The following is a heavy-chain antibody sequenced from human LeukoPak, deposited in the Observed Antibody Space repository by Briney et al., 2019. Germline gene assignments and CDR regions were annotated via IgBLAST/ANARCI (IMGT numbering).Heavy chain of an antibody. V-gene: IGHV1-2*02. CDR3: ARDTRITMVRGVIVY. Sequence: ASVKVSCKASGYTFTGYYMHWVRQAPGQGLEWTGWINPNSGGTNYAQKFQGRVTMTRDTSISTAYMELSRLRSDDTAVYYCARDTRITMVRGVIVYWGQGTLVTVSS. D-gene: IGHD3-10*01. CDR1: GYTFTGYY. CDR2: INPNSGGT. J-gene: IGHJ4*02.